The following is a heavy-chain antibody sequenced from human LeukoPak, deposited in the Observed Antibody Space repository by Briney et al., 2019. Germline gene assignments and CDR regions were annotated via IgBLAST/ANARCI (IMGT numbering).Heavy chain of an antibody. J-gene: IGHJ4*02. D-gene: IGHD1-26*01. CDR3: ARDPQSSGSADFDY. CDR2: INPNNGAT. CDR1: GYTFTDYY. Sequence: ASVKVSCKTSGYTFTDYYMHWVRQAPGQGLEWMGWINPNNGATNYAQKFQSRVTMTRDTSISTVYMELSRLRSDDTTVYYCARDPQSSGSADFDYWGQGTLVTVSS. V-gene: IGHV1-2*02.